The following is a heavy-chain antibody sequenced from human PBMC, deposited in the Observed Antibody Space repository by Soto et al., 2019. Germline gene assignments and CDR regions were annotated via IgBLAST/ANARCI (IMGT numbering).Heavy chain of an antibody. J-gene: IGHJ6*02. CDR3: ARREGSYYYYGMDV. V-gene: IGHV4-59*08. D-gene: IGHD3-10*01. Sequence: PSETLSLTCTVSGGSISSYYWSWIRQPPGKGLEWIGYIYYSGSTNYNPSLKSRVTISVDTSKNQFSLKLSSVTAADTAVYYCARREGSYYYYGMDVWGQGTTVTVSS. CDR2: IYYSGST. CDR1: GGSISSYY.